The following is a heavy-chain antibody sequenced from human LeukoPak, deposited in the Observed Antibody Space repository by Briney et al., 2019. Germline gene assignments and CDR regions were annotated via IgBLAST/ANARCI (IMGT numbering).Heavy chain of an antibody. J-gene: IGHJ4*02. D-gene: IGHD5-18*01. CDR3: ARVVGAYSYGSHFDY. CDR1: GGTFSSYA. CDR2: IIPIFGTA. Sequence: GASVKVSCKASGGTFSSYAISWVRQAPGQGLEWMGGIIPIFGTANYAQKFQGRVTITADKSTSTAYMELSSLRSEDTAVYYCARVVGAYSYGSHFDYWGQGTLVTVSS. V-gene: IGHV1-69*06.